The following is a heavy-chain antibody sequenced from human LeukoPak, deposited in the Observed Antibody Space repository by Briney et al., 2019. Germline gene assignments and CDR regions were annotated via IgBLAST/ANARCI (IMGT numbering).Heavy chain of an antibody. CDR3: ARECSSTSCQPFDY. CDR2: ISVYNGNT. D-gene: IGHD2-2*01. Sequence: ASVKVSCKASGYTFTSYGISWVRQAPGQGLEWMGWISVYNGNTNYAQKVQGRVSMTTDRFTSTAYMELRSLRSDDTAVYYCARECSSTSCQPFDYWGQGTLVTVSS. CDR1: GYTFTSYG. V-gene: IGHV1-18*01. J-gene: IGHJ4*01.